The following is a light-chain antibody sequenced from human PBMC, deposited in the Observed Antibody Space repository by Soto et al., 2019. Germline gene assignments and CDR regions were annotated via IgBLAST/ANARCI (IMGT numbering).Light chain of an antibody. CDR3: QPYNTYPLT. CDR2: KAS. Sequence: DRRITQSPSTLSASVGDRVTITCRASQSISTWLAWYQQKPGKAPKLLIYKASSLESGVPSRFSGSGSGTEFTLTISSLQPDDFATYYCQPYNTYPLTFGGGTKVDIK. J-gene: IGKJ4*01. CDR1: QSISTW. V-gene: IGKV1-5*03.